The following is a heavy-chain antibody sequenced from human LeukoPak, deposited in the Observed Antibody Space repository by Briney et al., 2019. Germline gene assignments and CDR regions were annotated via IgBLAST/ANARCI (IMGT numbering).Heavy chain of an antibody. CDR3: ARVPRTTVTTYYYYYGMDV. J-gene: IGHJ6*02. CDR2: IIPILGIA. D-gene: IGHD4-17*01. CDR1: GGTFSSYA. V-gene: IGHV1-69*04. Sequence: SVKVSCKASGGTFSSYAISWVRQAPGQGLEWMGRIIPILGIANYAQKFQGRVTITADKSTSTAYMELSSLRSEDTAVYYCARVPRTTVTTYYYYYGMDVWGQGTTVTVSS.